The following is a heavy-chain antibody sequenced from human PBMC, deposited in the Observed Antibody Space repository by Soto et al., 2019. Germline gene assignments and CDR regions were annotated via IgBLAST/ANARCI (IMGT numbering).Heavy chain of an antibody. CDR3: AKDHITIFGVVDPYYMDV. J-gene: IGHJ6*03. CDR1: GFIFSSYA. Sequence: EVQLLESGGGLVQPGGSLRLSCAASGFIFSSYAMTWVRQAPGKGLEWVSTISGSGVNTYYADSVRGRFSISRDNSRNMLYLQMDSLRVEDTAIYYCAKDHITIFGVVDPYYMDVWGTGTTVTVSS. V-gene: IGHV3-23*01. D-gene: IGHD3-3*01. CDR2: ISGSGVNT.